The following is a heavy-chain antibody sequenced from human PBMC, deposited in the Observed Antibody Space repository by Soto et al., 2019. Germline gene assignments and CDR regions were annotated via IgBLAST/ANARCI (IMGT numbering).Heavy chain of an antibody. D-gene: IGHD6-19*01. J-gene: IGHJ3*02. CDR1: GYTFTSYG. Sequence: ASVKVSCKASGYTFTSYGISWVRQAPGQGLEWMGWISAYNGNTNYAQKLQGRDTMTTDTSTSTAYMELRSPRSDDTAVYYCARDLGGSGWNRGAFDIWGQGTMVTVSS. CDR2: ISAYNGNT. CDR3: ARDLGGSGWNRGAFDI. V-gene: IGHV1-18*04.